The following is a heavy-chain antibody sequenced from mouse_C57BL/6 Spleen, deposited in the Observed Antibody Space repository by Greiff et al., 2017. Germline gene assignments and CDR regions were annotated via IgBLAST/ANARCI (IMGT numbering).Heavy chain of an antibody. CDR2: IDPSDSET. D-gene: IGHD2-1*01. V-gene: IGHV1-52*01. Sequence: VKLQQPGAELVRPGSSVKLSCKASGYTFTSYWMHWVKQRPIQGLEWIGNIDPSDSETHYNQKFKDKATLTVDKSSSTAYMQLSSLTSEDSAVYYCARWGRNPFAMDYWGQGTSVTVSS. CDR1: GYTFTSYW. CDR3: ARWGRNPFAMDY. J-gene: IGHJ4*01.